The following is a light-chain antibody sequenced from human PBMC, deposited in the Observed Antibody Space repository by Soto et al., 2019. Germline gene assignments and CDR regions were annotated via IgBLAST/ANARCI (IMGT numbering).Light chain of an antibody. CDR3: SSFADGFNVV. CDR1: ENDIGFARY. J-gene: IGLJ2*01. CDR2: EGF. Sequence: QSALTQPPSASGSPGQSVTITCSGTENDIGFARYVCWYQQHPDEAPKLLIYEGFKRPSEIPARFSASKSGNTASLIVSGLQPEDEAEYFCSSFADGFNVVFGGGTKLTVL. V-gene: IGLV2-8*01.